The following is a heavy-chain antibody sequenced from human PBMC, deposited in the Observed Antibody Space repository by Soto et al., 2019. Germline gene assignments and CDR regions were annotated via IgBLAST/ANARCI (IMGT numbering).Heavy chain of an antibody. J-gene: IGHJ5*02. Sequence: PWGSLRLSCSASGFTFSEYSMHCVRQAPWKGLQYVSTISSDGDITYYADSVKGRFTISRDNSKNTLYLQMNSLRPEDTAVYYCVKVSTFYDILTGYYSTNFFDPWGQGTLVTVSS. V-gene: IGHV3-64D*06. CDR1: GFTFSEYS. D-gene: IGHD3-9*01. CDR2: ISSDGDIT. CDR3: VKVSTFYDILTGYYSTNFFDP.